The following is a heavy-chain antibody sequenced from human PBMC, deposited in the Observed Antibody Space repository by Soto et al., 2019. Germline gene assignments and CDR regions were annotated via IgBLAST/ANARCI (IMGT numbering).Heavy chain of an antibody. V-gene: IGHV4-59*01. CDR2: IYYSGST. Sequence: PSETLSLTCTVSGGSISSYYWSWIRQPPGKGLEWIGYIYYSGSTNYNPSLKSRVTISVDASKNQFSLKLSSVTAADTAVYYCARQLYSGYDYVPWFDPWGQGTLVTVSS. J-gene: IGHJ5*02. CDR1: GGSISSYY. CDR3: ARQLYSGYDYVPWFDP. D-gene: IGHD5-12*01.